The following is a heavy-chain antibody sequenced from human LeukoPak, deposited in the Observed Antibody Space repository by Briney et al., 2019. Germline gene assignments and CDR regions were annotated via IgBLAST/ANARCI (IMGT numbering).Heavy chain of an antibody. CDR2: INHSGST. CDR3: ARVLRIAARPFDY. J-gene: IGHJ4*02. Sequence: PSETLSLTCAVYGGSFSGYYWSWIRQPPGKGLEWIGEINHSGSTNYNPSLKSRVTISVDTSKNQFSLKLSSVTAADTAVYYCARVLRIAARPFDYWGQGTLVTVSS. V-gene: IGHV4-34*01. CDR1: GGSFSGYY. D-gene: IGHD6-6*01.